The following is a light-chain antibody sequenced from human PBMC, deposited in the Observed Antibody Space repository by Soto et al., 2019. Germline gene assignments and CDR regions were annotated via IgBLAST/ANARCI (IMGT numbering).Light chain of an antibody. Sequence: EIVLTQSPATLSLSPGERCTLSCLASQNINRYLAWYHQKPGQPPRLLIYDASTRATGITDRFTGSGSGTDFTLTITPLEPEDFAVYFCQQYATSPITFGQGTRLEIK. J-gene: IGKJ5*01. CDR3: QQYATSPIT. CDR1: QNINRY. V-gene: IGKV3-11*01. CDR2: DAS.